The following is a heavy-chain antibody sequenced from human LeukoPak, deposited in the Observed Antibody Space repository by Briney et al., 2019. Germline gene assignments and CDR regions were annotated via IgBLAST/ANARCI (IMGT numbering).Heavy chain of an antibody. CDR3: ARGSSSTSRNEAIVDY. D-gene: IGHD2-2*01. J-gene: IGHJ4*02. Sequence: SVKVSCKASGGTFSSYAISWVRQAPGQRLEWMGRIIPILDIANYAQKFQGRVTITADKSTSTAYMELSSLRSEDTAVYYCARGSSSTSRNEAIVDYWGQGTLVTVSS. V-gene: IGHV1-69*04. CDR1: GGTFSSYA. CDR2: IIPILDIA.